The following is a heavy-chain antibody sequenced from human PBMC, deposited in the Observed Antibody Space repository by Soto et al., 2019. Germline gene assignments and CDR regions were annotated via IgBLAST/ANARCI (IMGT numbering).Heavy chain of an antibody. CDR3: ARHARQWLVRYFDY. J-gene: IGHJ4*02. D-gene: IGHD6-19*01. Sequence: SETLSLTCTVSGGSISSSSYYWGWIRQPPGKGLEWIGSIYYSGSTYYNPSLKSRVTISVDTSKNQFSLKLSSVTAADTAVYYCARHARQWLVRYFDYWGQGTLVTVSS. V-gene: IGHV4-39*01. CDR2: IYYSGST. CDR1: GGSISSSSYY.